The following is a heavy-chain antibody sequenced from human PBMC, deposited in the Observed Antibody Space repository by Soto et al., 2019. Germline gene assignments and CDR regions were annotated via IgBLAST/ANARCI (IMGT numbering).Heavy chain of an antibody. CDR3: ARVRRNYYDSSGYYHDAFDI. Sequence: ASVKVSCKASGYTFTSYYMHWVRQAPGQGLEWMGIINPSGGSTSYAQKFQGRVTITADKSTSTAYMELSSLRSEDTAVYYCARVRRNYYDSSGYYHDAFDIWGQGTMVTVSS. J-gene: IGHJ3*02. CDR2: INPSGGST. CDR1: GYTFTSYY. V-gene: IGHV1-46*01. D-gene: IGHD3-22*01.